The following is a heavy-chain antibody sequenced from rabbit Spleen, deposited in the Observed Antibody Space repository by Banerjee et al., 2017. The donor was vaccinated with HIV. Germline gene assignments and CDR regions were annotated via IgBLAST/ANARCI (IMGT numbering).Heavy chain of an antibody. CDR2: IAGDSSGFT. J-gene: IGHJ4*01. CDR1: GFTLSSYYM. CDR3: ARDAAGREDFNL. Sequence: QEQLVESGGGLVQPGGSLKLSCKASGFTLSSYYMNWVRQAPGKGLEWISCIAGDSSGFTYSATWAKGRFIMSRTSSTKVTLQMTSLTAADTATYFCARDAAGREDFNLWGQGTLVTVS. V-gene: IGHV1S45*01. D-gene: IGHD4-2*01.